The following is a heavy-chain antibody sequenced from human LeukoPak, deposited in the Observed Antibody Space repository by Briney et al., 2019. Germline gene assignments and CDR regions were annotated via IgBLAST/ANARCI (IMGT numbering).Heavy chain of an antibody. V-gene: IGHV3-33*06. CDR3: AKYGSDYDSSGYYY. Sequence: PGGSLRLSCAASGFTFSSYGMHWVRQAPGKGLEWVAVIWYDGSNKYYADSVKGRFTISRDNSKNTLYLQMNSLRAEDTAVYYCAKYGSDYDSSGYYYGGQGTLVTVSS. CDR2: IWYDGSNK. J-gene: IGHJ4*02. CDR1: GFTFSSYG. D-gene: IGHD3-22*01.